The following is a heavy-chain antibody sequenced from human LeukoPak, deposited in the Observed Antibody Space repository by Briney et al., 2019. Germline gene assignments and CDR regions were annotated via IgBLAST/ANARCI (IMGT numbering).Heavy chain of an antibody. D-gene: IGHD2-15*01. V-gene: IGHV1-69*06. Sequence: SVKVSCKASGGTFSSYAISWVRQAPGQGLEWMGGIIPIFGTANYAQRFQGRVTITADKSTSTAYMELSSLRSEDTAVYYCAKAVRYCSGGSCYGDAFDIWGQGTMVTVSS. J-gene: IGHJ3*02. CDR2: IIPIFGTA. CDR3: AKAVRYCSGGSCYGDAFDI. CDR1: GGTFSSYA.